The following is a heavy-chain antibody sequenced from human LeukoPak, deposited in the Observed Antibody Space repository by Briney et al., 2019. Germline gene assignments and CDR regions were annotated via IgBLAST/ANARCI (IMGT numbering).Heavy chain of an antibody. V-gene: IGHV3-33*01. CDR1: GFTFNTYG. CDR3: ARDATQIQVWFDGYSDH. J-gene: IGHJ4*02. CDR2: IWHDGSNT. Sequence: GGSLRLSCAASGFTFNTYGMSWVRQAPGKGLEWVAVIWHDGSNTHYADSVKGRFTISRDNSKNTLYLQMNSLRAEDTAVYYCARDATQIQVWFDGYSDHWGQGTLVTVSS. D-gene: IGHD2-21*01.